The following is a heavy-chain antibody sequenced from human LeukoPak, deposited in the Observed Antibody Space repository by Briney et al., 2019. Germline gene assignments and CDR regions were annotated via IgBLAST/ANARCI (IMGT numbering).Heavy chain of an antibody. D-gene: IGHD3-22*01. CDR3: ARDPRRYYDSSGYLGDY. J-gene: IGHJ4*02. V-gene: IGHV3-20*04. Sequence: GGSLRRSCAASGFTFDDYGMSWVRQAPGKGLEWVSGINWNGGSTGYADSVKGRFTISRDNAKNSLYLQMNSLRAEDTALYYCARDPRRYYDSSGYLGDYWGQGTLVTVSS. CDR1: GFTFDDYG. CDR2: INWNGGST.